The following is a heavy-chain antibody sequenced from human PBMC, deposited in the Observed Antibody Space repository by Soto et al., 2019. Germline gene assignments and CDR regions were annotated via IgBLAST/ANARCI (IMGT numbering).Heavy chain of an antibody. CDR3: AKGSPSLIKRYFDWFMYYFDY. CDR2: IAVGSGYT. J-gene: IGHJ4*02. CDR1: GFTFTSSA. D-gene: IGHD3-9*01. V-gene: IGHV1-58*01. Sequence: ASVKVSCKASGFTFTSSAFQWVRQARGQRLEWIGWIAVGSGYTNYAQRFQDRVTLTRDMSTATTYMELSRLTSEDTAVYYCAKGSPSLIKRYFDWFMYYFDYWGQGTLVTVSS.